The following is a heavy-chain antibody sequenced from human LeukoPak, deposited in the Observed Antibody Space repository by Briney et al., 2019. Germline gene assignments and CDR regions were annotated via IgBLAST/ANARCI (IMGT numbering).Heavy chain of an antibody. CDR1: GGSTTSYY. Sequence: PSETLSLTCTVSGGSTTSYYSSWIRQPAGNGLEWIGRIYTIVSTTYNPSLKSRVTLSVATSRNQFSLKLRSLTPPHTAVYYCPATPESSEDYWGQGTLVTVSS. CDR3: PATPESSEDY. V-gene: IGHV4-4*07. CDR2: IYTIVST. J-gene: IGHJ4*02. D-gene: IGHD3-22*01.